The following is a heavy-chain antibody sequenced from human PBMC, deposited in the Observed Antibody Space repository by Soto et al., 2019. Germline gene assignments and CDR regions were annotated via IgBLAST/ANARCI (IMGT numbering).Heavy chain of an antibody. D-gene: IGHD2-21*02. J-gene: IGHJ6*02. V-gene: IGHV1-69*06. CDR1: GGSFSKYA. Sequence: QVQLMQSGAEVKKPGSSVTVSCKASGGSFSKYAISWVRQAPGQGLEWMGGIIPFFETAKYAKDFQGRVTSTEKKTNNTAYMELNGLRSADTAVYYVAIDLRPHFVGWDFDSAMNVWGQGTTVTVS. CDR2: IIPFFETA. CDR3: AIDLRPHFVGWDFDSAMNV.